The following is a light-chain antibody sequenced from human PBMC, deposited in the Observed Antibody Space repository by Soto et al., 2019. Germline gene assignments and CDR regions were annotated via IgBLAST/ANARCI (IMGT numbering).Light chain of an antibody. CDR3: HQYDSSPQS. CDR2: DAS. Sequence: ESVLTQSPVTLSLSPGERATLSCRASQSVRSNHVAWYQQKPGQAPRLLIYDASSRATGIPDRFSGGGSGTDFTLTITRLEPEDSAVYYCHQYDSSPQSFGQGTKLYIE. J-gene: IGKJ2*01. V-gene: IGKV3-20*01. CDR1: QSVRSNH.